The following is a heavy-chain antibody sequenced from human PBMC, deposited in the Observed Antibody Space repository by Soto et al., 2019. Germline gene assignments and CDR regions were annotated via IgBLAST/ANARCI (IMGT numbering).Heavy chain of an antibody. Sequence: ASVKVSCKASGYTFTSYGISWVRQAPGQGLEWMGRISAYNGNTNYAQKLQGRVTMTTDTSTSTAYMELRSLRSDDTAVYYCASIIAAAGTGNWFDPWGQGTLVTVSS. V-gene: IGHV1-18*01. J-gene: IGHJ5*02. CDR2: ISAYNGNT. D-gene: IGHD6-13*01. CDR1: GYTFTSYG. CDR3: ASIIAAAGTGNWFDP.